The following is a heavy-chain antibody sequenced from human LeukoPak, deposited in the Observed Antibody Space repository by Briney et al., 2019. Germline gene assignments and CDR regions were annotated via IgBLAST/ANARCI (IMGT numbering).Heavy chain of an antibody. J-gene: IGHJ4*02. V-gene: IGHV3-15*01. Sequence: GGSLRLSCAASGFTFSNAWMSWVRQAPGKGLEWVGRIKSKTDGGTTDYAAPVKGRFTISRDDSKNTLYLQMNSLKTEDTAVYCCTTVWVTMIVVVTASFDYWGQGTLVTVSS. CDR3: TTVWVTMIVVVTASFDY. CDR2: IKSKTDGGTT. CDR1: GFTFSNAW. D-gene: IGHD3-22*01.